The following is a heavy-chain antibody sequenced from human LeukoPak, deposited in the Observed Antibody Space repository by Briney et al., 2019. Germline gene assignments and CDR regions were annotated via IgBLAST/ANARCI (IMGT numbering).Heavy chain of an antibody. J-gene: IGHJ4*02. V-gene: IGHV1-69*04. CDR3: ARAPKGVTTGYFDH. CDR2: IIPILGIA. Sequence: SVKVSCKASGGTFSSYAISWVRQAPGQGLEWMGRIIPILGIANYAQRFQGRVTITADKSTSTAYMELSSLRSEDTAVYYCARAPKGVTTGYFDHWGQGTLVTVSS. CDR1: GGTFSSYA. D-gene: IGHD1-26*01.